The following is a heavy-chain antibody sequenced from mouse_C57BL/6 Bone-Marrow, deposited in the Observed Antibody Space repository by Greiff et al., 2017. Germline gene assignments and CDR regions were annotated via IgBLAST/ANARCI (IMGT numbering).Heavy chain of an antibody. J-gene: IGHJ2*01. Sequence: VQLQQSGPELVKPGASVKISCKASGYAFSSSWMNWVKQRPGQGLEWIGRIYPGDGDTNYNGKFKGKATLTADKSSSTAYMQLSSLTSEDSAVYFCASLIYYDYDVYWGQGTTLTVSS. D-gene: IGHD2-4*01. CDR1: GYAFSSSW. CDR2: IYPGDGDT. CDR3: ASLIYYDYDVY. V-gene: IGHV1-82*01.